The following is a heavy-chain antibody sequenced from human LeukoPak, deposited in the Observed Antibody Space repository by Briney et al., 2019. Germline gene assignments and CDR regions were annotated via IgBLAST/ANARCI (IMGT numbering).Heavy chain of an antibody. D-gene: IGHD2-15*01. Sequence: GGSLRHSCAASGFTFSSSAMSWVRQAPGKGLEWVSAISNNGGYTYYADSVQGRFTISRDNSKSTLCLQMNSLRAEDTAVYYCAKQLGYCSDGSCYFPYWGQGTLVSVSS. CDR3: AKQLGYCSDGSCYFPY. J-gene: IGHJ4*02. CDR2: ISNNGGYT. V-gene: IGHV3-23*01. CDR1: GFTFSSSA.